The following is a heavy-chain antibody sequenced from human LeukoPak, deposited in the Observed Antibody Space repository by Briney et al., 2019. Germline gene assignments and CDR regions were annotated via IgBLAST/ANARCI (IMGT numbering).Heavy chain of an antibody. V-gene: IGHV1-2*02. D-gene: IGHD6-19*01. CDR3: ARVISSGWSSSVYHYYYMDV. CDR2: INPNSGGT. CDR1: GYTFTGYY. J-gene: IGHJ6*03. Sequence: ASVKVSCKASGYTFTGYYMHWVRQAPGQGLEWMGWINPNSGGTNYAQKFQGRVTMTRDTSISTAYMELSSLRSEDTAVYYCARVISSGWSSSVYHYYYMDVWGKGTTVTISS.